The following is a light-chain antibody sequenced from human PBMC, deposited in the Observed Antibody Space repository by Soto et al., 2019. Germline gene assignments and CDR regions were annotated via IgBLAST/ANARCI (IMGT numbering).Light chain of an antibody. Sequence: EIVLTQSPGTLSLSPGERATLSCRASQSISSTYLAWYRQKPGQAPRLLIYAASSSATGIPDRFSGSGSGTDFTLTISRLEPEDFAVYYCQQYYASSWTFGQGTKVDIK. J-gene: IGKJ1*01. CDR3: QQYYASSWT. V-gene: IGKV3-20*01. CDR2: AAS. CDR1: QSISSTY.